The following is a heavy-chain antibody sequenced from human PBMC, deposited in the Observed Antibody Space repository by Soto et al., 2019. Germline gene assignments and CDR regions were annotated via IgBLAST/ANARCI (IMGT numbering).Heavy chain of an antibody. D-gene: IGHD3-22*01. J-gene: IGHJ4*02. CDR1: GFTFSSYS. Sequence: EVQLVESGGGLVKPGGSLRLSCAASGFTFSSYSMNWVRQAPGKGLEWVSSISSSSSYIYYADSVKGRFTISRDNAKNSLYLQMNILRAEDTAVYYCARPNYYYDSSGYYGYWGQGTLVTVSS. V-gene: IGHV3-21*01. CDR3: ARPNYYYDSSGYYGY. CDR2: ISSSSSYI.